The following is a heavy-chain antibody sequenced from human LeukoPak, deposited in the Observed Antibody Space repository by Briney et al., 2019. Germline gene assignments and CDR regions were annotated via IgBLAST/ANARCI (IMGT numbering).Heavy chain of an antibody. CDR1: GGSFSGYY. CDR2: INHSGST. D-gene: IGHD6-19*01. V-gene: IGHV4-34*01. CDR3: ARGRSGIAVAGTRGRYFDY. Sequence: SETLSLTCAVYGGSFSGYYWSWVRQPPGKGLEWIGEINHSGSTNYNPSPKSRVTISVGTSKNQLSLKLSSVTAADTAVYYCARGRSGIAVAGTRGRYFDYWGQGTLVTVSS. J-gene: IGHJ4*02.